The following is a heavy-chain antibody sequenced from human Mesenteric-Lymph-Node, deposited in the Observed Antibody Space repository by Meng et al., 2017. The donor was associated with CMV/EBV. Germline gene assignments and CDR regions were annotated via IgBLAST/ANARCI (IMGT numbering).Heavy chain of an antibody. D-gene: IGHD2-2*01. Sequence: GASLMISCASSGFSFSMYAMQWVRPAPGTGLEWVSGISSSGGSTSYADSVRGRFTISRDNSKNTLSLPSDRLRADDTAVYDCAKSLRRVYSPVYYFDYWGQGTLVTVSS. CDR1: GFSFSMYA. J-gene: IGHJ4*02. CDR3: AKSLRRVYSPVYYFDY. V-gene: IGHV3-23*01. CDR2: ISSSGGST.